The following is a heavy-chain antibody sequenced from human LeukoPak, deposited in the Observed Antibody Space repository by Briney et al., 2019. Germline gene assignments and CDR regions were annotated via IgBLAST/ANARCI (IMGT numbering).Heavy chain of an antibody. CDR3: AKDPRRYGRTGGYFDY. Sequence: PGGSLRLSCAVSGFTFSSYEMNWARQAPGKGLEWVSYISSSGSTIYYADSVKGRFTISRDNSKNTLYLQMISLRTEDTAVYYCAKDPRRYGRTGGYFDYWVQGTLVTVSS. J-gene: IGHJ4*02. CDR2: ISSSGSTI. D-gene: IGHD6-13*01. V-gene: IGHV3-48*03. CDR1: GFTFSSYE.